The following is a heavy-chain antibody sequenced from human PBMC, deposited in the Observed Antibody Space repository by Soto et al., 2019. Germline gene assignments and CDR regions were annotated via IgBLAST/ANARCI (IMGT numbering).Heavy chain of an antibody. Sequence: ESGGGVVQPGRSLRLSCAASGFTFSSYAMHWVRQAPGKGLEWVSAISGSGGSTYYADSVKGRFTISRDNSKNTLYLQMNSLRAEDTAVYYCAKFITIFGVVTDFDYWGQGTLVTVSS. V-gene: IGHV3-23*01. D-gene: IGHD3-3*01. CDR1: GFTFSSYA. J-gene: IGHJ4*02. CDR3: AKFITIFGVVTDFDY. CDR2: ISGSGGST.